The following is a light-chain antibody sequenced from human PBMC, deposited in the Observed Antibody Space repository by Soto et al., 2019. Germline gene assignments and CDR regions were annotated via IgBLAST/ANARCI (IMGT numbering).Light chain of an antibody. J-gene: IGLJ3*02. V-gene: IGLV2-14*01. CDR1: SSDIGVYNY. Sequence: QSALTQPASVSGSPGQSITISCTGTSSDIGVYNYVSWYQQHPGKAPKLVICEVSNRPSGVSSRFSGSKSGNTASLTITGLQAEDEADYYCQSYDTSLRGSTWVFGGGTKVTVL. CDR2: EVS. CDR3: QSYDTSLRGSTWV.